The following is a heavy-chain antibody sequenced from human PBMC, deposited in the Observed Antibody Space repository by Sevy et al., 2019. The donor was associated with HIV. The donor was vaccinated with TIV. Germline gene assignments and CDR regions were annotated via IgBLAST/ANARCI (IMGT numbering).Heavy chain of an antibody. D-gene: IGHD3-22*01. CDR1: GFTYNNAW. J-gene: IGHJ4*02. CDR2: IKSNIDGATT. CDR3: ATAPGYYDSAPFDY. V-gene: IGHV3-15*01. Sequence: GGSLRLSCAVSGFTYNNAWMNWVRQAPGTGLQWVGLIKSNIDGATTDYAAPVKGRFTISRDDSKNTLYLQMNNLKIEDTAVYYCATAPGYYDSAPFDYWGPGTLVTVSS.